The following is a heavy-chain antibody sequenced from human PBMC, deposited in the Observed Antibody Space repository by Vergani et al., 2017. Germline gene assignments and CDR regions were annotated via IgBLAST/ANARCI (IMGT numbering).Heavy chain of an antibody. CDR1: GSSLTTSGMC. Sequence: QVTLRESGPALVKPTQTLTLTCTVSGSSLTTSGMCVTWIRQPPGKALECLARIDWDDDEFYTTSLKTRLTVSKDTSRNQAVLRMINMDPVDTATYYCARIPCYCKSSICYNPGMVVWGQGTTVTVSS. V-gene: IGHV2-70*17. J-gene: IGHJ6*02. CDR2: IDWDDDE. CDR3: ARIPCYCKSSICYNPGMVV. D-gene: IGHD2-2*02.